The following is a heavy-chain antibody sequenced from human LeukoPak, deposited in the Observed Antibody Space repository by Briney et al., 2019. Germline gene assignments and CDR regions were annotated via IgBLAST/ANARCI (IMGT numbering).Heavy chain of an antibody. CDR2: IYTTGTT. J-gene: IGHJ4*02. CDR3: AREDTGGLDY. V-gene: IGHV4-4*07. Sequence: SETLSLTCNFSGVSVGNNWWTWVRQPAGKGLEWIGRIYTTGTTNYNPSLKGRAIMALDMSKNHLSLKVTSVTAADTAVYYCAREDTGGLDYWGQGILVTVSS. CDR1: GVSVGNNW. D-gene: IGHD2-8*02.